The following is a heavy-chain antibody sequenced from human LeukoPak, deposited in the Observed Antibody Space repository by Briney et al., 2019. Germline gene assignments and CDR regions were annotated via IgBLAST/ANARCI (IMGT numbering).Heavy chain of an antibody. J-gene: IGHJ4*02. CDR2: LTTDGGST. V-gene: IGHV3-23*01. Sequence: GGSLRLSCAASGFTFSSYDMSWVRQAPGKGLEWVSSLTTDGGSTEYADSVKGRFTISRDNSKNTLYLQMNSLRAEDTAVYYCARDRTYSGYDNNFDYWGQGTLVTVSS. D-gene: IGHD5-12*01. CDR1: GFTFSSYD. CDR3: ARDRTYSGYDNNFDY.